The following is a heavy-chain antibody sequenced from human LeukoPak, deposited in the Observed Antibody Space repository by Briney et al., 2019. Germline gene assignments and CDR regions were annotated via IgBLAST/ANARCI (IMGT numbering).Heavy chain of an antibody. V-gene: IGHV1-2*06. D-gene: IGHD3-10*01. J-gene: IGHJ4*02. CDR2: INPNSGGT. CDR3: ARDQPHGESNY. CDR1: GYTFTGYY. Sequence: GASVKVSCKASGYTFTGYYMHWVRQAPGQRLEWMGRINPNSGGTNYAQKFQGRVTMTRDTSISTAYMELSRLRSDDTAVYYCARDQPHGESNYWGQGTLVTVSS.